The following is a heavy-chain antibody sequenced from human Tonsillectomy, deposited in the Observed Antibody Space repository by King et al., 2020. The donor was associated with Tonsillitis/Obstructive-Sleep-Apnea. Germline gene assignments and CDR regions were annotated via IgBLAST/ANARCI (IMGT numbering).Heavy chain of an antibody. J-gene: IGHJ5*02. CDR1: GGSFSGYY. V-gene: IGHV4-34*01. CDR3: ARGDIVVVPAAQTISNWFDP. D-gene: IGHD2-2*01. CDR2: INHSGST. Sequence: VQLQQWGAGLLKPSETLSLTCAVYGGSFSGYYWSWIRQPPGKGLEWIGEINHSGSTNYNPSLKSRVTISVDTSKNQFSLKLSSVTAADTAVYHCARGDIVVVPAAQTISNWFDPWGQGTLVTVSS.